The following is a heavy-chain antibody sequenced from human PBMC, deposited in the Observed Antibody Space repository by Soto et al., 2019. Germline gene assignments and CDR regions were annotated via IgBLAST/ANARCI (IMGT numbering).Heavy chain of an antibody. CDR1: GFPFSDYA. D-gene: IGHD3-10*02. CDR3: VKGLYVWGVTGDY. CDR2: ITATDGST. J-gene: IGHJ4*02. Sequence: EVQLLESGGGVAQPGGSLRVSCAASGFPFSDYAMSWVSQAPGKGLEWVSIITATDGSTHYADSVKGRFTISRDDAKNTMHLQMNSLRVEDTAVYYCVKGLYVWGVTGDYWGQGTLVTVSS. V-gene: IGHV3-23*01.